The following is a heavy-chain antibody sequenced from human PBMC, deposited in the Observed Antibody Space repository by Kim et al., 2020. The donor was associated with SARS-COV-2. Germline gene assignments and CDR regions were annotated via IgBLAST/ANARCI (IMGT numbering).Heavy chain of an antibody. CDR2: INHSGST. J-gene: IGHJ4*02. CDR3: AREKRPGGYCSSTSCSKGGYYFDY. V-gene: IGHV4-34*01. D-gene: IGHD2-2*01. Sequence: SETLSLTCAVYGGSFSGYYWSWIRQPPGKGLEWIGEINHSGSTNYNPSLKSRVTISVDTSKNQFSLKLSSVTAADTAVYYCAREKRPGGYCSSTSCSKGGYYFDYWGQGTLVTVSS. CDR1: GGSFSGYY.